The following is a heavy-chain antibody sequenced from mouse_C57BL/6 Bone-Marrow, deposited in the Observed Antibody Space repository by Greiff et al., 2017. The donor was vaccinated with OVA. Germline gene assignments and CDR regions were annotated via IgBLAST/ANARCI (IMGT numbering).Heavy chain of an antibody. J-gene: IGHJ3*01. CDR2: IGPSDSYT. D-gene: IGHD2-2*01. CDR1: GYIFTSYW. CDR3: ERGGYGRAFAD. V-gene: IGHV1-69*01. Sequence: QVQLQQPGAELVMPGASVKLTCKASGYIFTSYWMHWVKQRPGQGLEWIGEIGPSDSYTNYNLKIKGKSTLTVDKSSSTAYMQLSSLKSEDSAVYYCERGGYGRAFADWGTGTMVTVSA.